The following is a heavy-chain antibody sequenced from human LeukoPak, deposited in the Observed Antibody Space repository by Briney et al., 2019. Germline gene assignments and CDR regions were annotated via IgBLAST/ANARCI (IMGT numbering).Heavy chain of an antibody. Sequence: RGESLKISCKGSRYSFTSYWIGWVRQMPGKGLEWMGIIYPGDSDTRYSPSFQGQVTISADKSISTAYLQWSSLKASDTAMYYCARHSHSSSWYNWFDPWGQGTLVTVSS. CDR1: RYSFTSYW. V-gene: IGHV5-51*01. CDR2: IYPGDSDT. D-gene: IGHD6-13*01. CDR3: ARHSHSSSWYNWFDP. J-gene: IGHJ5*02.